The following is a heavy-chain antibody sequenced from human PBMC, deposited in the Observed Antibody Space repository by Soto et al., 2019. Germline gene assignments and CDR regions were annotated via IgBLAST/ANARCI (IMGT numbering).Heavy chain of an antibody. J-gene: IGHJ3*01. CDR3: ANCFIVVVTAIRSDDKFGV. CDR1: EIIFNSVV. Sequence: GYLSVFFSACEIIFNSVVMSWVRQAPGEGLELVASISGSGGTTYYADSVKGRFTIYRDTSKKTLYLQMNSLSAEDTAVYYFANCFIVVVTAIRSDDKFGVSGQGTMVTV. V-gene: IGHV3-23*01. CDR2: ISGSGGTT. D-gene: IGHD2-21*02.